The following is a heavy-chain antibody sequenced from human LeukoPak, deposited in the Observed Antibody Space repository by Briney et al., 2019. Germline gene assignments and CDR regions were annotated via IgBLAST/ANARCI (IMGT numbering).Heavy chain of an antibody. D-gene: IGHD2-2*01. J-gene: IGHJ4*02. CDR1: GFTFSDYY. Sequence: GGSLRLSCAASGFTFSDYYMSWIRQAPGKGLEWVSYISSSSSYTNYADSVKGRFTISRDNAKNSLYLQMNSLRAEDTAVYYRARVGRCSSTSCYGGGYYFDYWGQGTLVTVSS. CDR3: ARVGRCSSTSCYGGGYYFDY. V-gene: IGHV3-11*06. CDR2: ISSSSSYT.